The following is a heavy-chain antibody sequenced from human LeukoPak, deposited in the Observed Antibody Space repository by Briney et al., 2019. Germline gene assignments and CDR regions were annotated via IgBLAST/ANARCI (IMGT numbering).Heavy chain of an antibody. CDR1: GSIFTSYW. J-gene: IGHJ1*01. CDR3: ARPYYDSSGYYFRY. CDR2: IYPGDSDT. V-gene: IGHV5-51*01. Sequence: GASLKISCKGSGSIFTSYWIGWVRQMPGKGLEWMGIIYPGDSDTRYSPSFQGQVTISADKSISTAYLQWSSLKASDTAMYYCARPYYDSSGYYFRYWGQGTLVTVSS. D-gene: IGHD3-22*01.